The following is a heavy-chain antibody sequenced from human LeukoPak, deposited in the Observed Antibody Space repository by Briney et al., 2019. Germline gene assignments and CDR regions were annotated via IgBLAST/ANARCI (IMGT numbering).Heavy chain of an antibody. CDR2: IYTSGGT. CDR1: GGSISNLDYY. Sequence: SETLSLTCTVSGGSISNLDYYWTWIRQPAGKRLEWIGRIYTSGGTNYNPSLKSRVTMSVDKSKNQISLNLASLTAADTALYYCAGRGSSSGTFDVWGPGTFVTVSS. CDR3: AGRGSSSGTFDV. V-gene: IGHV4-61*02. D-gene: IGHD2-2*01. J-gene: IGHJ3*01.